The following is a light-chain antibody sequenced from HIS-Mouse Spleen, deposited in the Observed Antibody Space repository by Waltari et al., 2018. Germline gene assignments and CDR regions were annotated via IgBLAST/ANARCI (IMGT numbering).Light chain of an antibody. V-gene: IGLV2-23*01. J-gene: IGLJ2*01. CDR1: SSDVGSYNL. CDR3: CSYAGSSTLVV. Sequence: QSALTQPASVSGSPVQSITISCTGTSSDVGSYNLVSWYQQHPAKAPKPMIYEGSKRPSGVSNRFSGSKSGNTASLTISGLQAEDEADYYCCSYAGSSTLVVFGGGTKLTVL. CDR2: EGS.